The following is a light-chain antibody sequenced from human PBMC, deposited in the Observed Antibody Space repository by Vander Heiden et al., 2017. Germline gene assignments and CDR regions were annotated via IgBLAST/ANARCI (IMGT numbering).Light chain of an antibody. CDR1: SSNIGSNT. Sequence: SVLTQPPAAYGTPGQRVTVSCSGSSSNIGSNTVNWYQQLPGTAPKLLIYRNNQRPSGVPDRFSGSKSGTSASLAISGLQSEDEADYYCAAWDDSLNGVVFGGGTKLTVL. J-gene: IGLJ2*01. CDR2: RNN. V-gene: IGLV1-44*01. CDR3: AAWDDSLNGVV.